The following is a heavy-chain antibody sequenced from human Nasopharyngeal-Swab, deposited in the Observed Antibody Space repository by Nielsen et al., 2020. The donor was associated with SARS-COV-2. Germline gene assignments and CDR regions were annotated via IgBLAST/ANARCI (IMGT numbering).Heavy chain of an antibody. J-gene: IGHJ4*02. CDR1: GFTFSTYW. Sequence: GGSLRLSCGASGFTFSTYWMHWVRQGPGKGLVWVSRINTDGSTKSCAPSVKGRFIISRDNAKNTLYLQMNSLRAEDTAVYYCARVGQPAAFDYWGQGTLVTVSS. CDR3: ARVGQPAAFDY. CDR2: INTDGSTK. D-gene: IGHD2-2*01. V-gene: IGHV3-74*01.